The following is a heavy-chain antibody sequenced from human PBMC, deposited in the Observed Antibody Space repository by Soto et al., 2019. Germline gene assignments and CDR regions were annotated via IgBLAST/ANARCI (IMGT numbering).Heavy chain of an antibody. J-gene: IGHJ5*02. D-gene: IGHD6-19*01. CDR2: ISSSSSYI. CDR3: ASVSVAGTGRPPNWFDP. CDR1: GFTVSSYS. Sequence: GGSLRLSCAASGFTVSSYSMNWVRQAPGKGLEWVSSISSSSSYIYYADSVKGRFTISRDNAKNSLYLQMNSLRAEDTAVYYCASVSVAGTGRPPNWFDPWGQGTLVTVSS. V-gene: IGHV3-21*01.